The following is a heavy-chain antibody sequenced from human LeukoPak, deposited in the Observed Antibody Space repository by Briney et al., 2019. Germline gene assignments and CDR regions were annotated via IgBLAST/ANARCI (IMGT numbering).Heavy chain of an antibody. D-gene: IGHD1-26*01. CDR2: ISAYNGNT. CDR3: ARTLDSGTYDTFDY. Sequence: ASVKVSCKASGYTFTSYGISWVRQAPGQGLEWMGWISAYNGNTNYAQKLQGSVTMTADTSTSTAYMELRSLRSDDTAVYYCARTLDSGTYDTFDYWGQGTLVTVSS. V-gene: IGHV1-18*01. J-gene: IGHJ4*02. CDR1: GYTFTSYG.